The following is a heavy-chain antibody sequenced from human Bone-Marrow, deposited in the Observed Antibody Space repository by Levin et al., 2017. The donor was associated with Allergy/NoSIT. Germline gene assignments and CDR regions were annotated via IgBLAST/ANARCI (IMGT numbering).Heavy chain of an antibody. D-gene: IGHD3-3*01. Sequence: GESLKISCAASGFTFSSYWIHWVRQVPGEGLVWVSGINRDGSSTNYADSVKGRFTISRDNAKNTLYLQMNSLRADDTAVYYCARDFVNYDFWSGYSFDYWGQGTLVTVSS. CDR3: ARDFVNYDFWSGYSFDY. CDR1: GFTFSSYW. CDR2: INRDGSST. J-gene: IGHJ4*02. V-gene: IGHV3-74*01.